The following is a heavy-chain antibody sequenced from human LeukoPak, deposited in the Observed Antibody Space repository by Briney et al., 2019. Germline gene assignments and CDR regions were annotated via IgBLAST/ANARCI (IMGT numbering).Heavy chain of an antibody. CDR3: ARDQPYYYDSSGYYTLLDY. CDR1: GYTFTSYG. CDR2: ISAYNGNT. Sequence: ASVKASCKASGYTFTSYGISWVRQAPGQGLEWMGWISAYNGNTNYAQKLQGRVTMTTDTFTSTAYMELRGLRSDDTAVYYCARDQPYYYDSSGYYTLLDYWGQGTLVTVSS. D-gene: IGHD3-22*01. V-gene: IGHV1-18*01. J-gene: IGHJ4*02.